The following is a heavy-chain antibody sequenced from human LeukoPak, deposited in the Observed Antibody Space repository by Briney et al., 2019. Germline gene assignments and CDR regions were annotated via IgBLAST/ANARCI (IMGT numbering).Heavy chain of an antibody. V-gene: IGHV3-74*01. CDR1: RFTFSSYT. J-gene: IGHJ4*02. Sequence: GGSLRLSCSASRFTFSSYTMNWVRQAPGKGLVWVSRINTDGSSTSYADSVKGRFTISRDNAKNTLYLQMNSLRAEDTAVYYCAKDLIFGVVRYFDYWGQGTLVTVSS. CDR3: AKDLIFGVVRYFDY. D-gene: IGHD3-3*01. CDR2: INTDGSST.